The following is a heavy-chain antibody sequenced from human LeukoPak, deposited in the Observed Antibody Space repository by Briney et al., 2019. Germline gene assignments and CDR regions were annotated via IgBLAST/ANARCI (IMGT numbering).Heavy chain of an antibody. CDR1: GGSFSDYY. CDR2: IYYSGST. J-gene: IGHJ5*02. CDR3: ARAKEPKYCSGGSCYKSVWFDP. V-gene: IGHV4-30-4*01. Sequence: SETLSLTCAVYGGSFSDYYWSWIRQPPGKGLEWIGYIYYSGSTYYNPSLKSRVTISVDTSKNQFSLKLSSVTAADTAVYYCARAKEPKYCSGGSCYKSVWFDPWGQGTLVTVSS. D-gene: IGHD2-15*01.